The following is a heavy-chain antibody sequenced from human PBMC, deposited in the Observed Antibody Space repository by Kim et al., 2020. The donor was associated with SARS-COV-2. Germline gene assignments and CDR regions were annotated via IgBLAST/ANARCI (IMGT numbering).Heavy chain of an antibody. Sequence: SETLSLTCTVSGGSISSTSHYWSWIRQHPGKGLEWIGYIYYSGGTYYNPSLKSRVTISVDTSKNQFSLRLSSVTAADTAVYYCARVNPLLWFGELLNPSALAVWGQGTTVIVPS. J-gene: IGHJ6*02. V-gene: IGHV4-31*03. CDR3: ARVNPLLWFGELLNPSALAV. CDR2: IYYSGGT. CDR1: GGSISSTSHY. D-gene: IGHD3-10*01.